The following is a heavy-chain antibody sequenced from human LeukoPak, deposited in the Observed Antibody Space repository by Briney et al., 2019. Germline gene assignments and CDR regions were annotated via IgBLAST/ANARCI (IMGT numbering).Heavy chain of an antibody. CDR1: GFTFSSYE. J-gene: IGHJ4*02. CDR2: IGSSGSTI. D-gene: IGHD3-22*01. V-gene: IGHV3-48*03. CDR3: ARGYYDSSGYYSFDY. Sequence: GGSLRLSCAASGFTFSSYEMNWVRQAPGKGLEWVPYIGSSGSTIYYADSVKGRFTISRDNAKNSLYLQMNSLRAEDTAVYYCARGYYDSSGYYSFDYWGQGTLVTVPS.